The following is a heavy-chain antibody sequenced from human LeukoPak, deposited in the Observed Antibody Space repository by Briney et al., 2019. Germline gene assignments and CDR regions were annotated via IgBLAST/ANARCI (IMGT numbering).Heavy chain of an antibody. Sequence: SETLSLTCSVPGGSISSYYWNWIRQPPGKGLEWIGHVSDRGTTNYNPSLRSRVTISIDTSKNQFSLKLSSVTAADTAVYYCASHSGGYAYWGQGTLVTVSS. CDR3: ASHSGGYAY. D-gene: IGHD5-12*01. CDR1: GGSISSYY. CDR2: VSDRGTT. J-gene: IGHJ4*02. V-gene: IGHV4-59*12.